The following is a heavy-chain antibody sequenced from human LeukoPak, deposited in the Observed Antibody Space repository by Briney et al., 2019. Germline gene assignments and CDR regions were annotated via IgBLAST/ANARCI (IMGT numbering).Heavy chain of an antibody. CDR1: GFTFSSYE. V-gene: IGHV3-48*03. CDR2: ISSSGSSI. J-gene: IGHJ4*02. D-gene: IGHD2-15*01. CDR3: ARQISRYCSAGTCYTGWELYFDS. Sequence: GGSLRLSCAASGFTFSSYEMNWVRQAPGKGLEWISYISSSGSSIDYADSVKGRLTISRDNAKNSLYLRMNSLRAEDTAIYHCARQISRYCSAGTCYTGWELYFDSWGQGPPVTVSS.